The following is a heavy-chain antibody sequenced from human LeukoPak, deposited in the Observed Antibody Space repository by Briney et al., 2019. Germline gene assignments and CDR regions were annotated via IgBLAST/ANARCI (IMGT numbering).Heavy chain of an antibody. Sequence: ASVKVSCKASGYTFTSYGISWVRQAPGQGLEWMGWISAYNGNTNYAQKLQGRVTVTTDTSTSTAYMKLRSLRSDDTAVYYCARDPDYGDFPSGYYYYYGMDVWGQGTTVTVSS. CDR2: ISAYNGNT. J-gene: IGHJ6*02. D-gene: IGHD4-17*01. CDR1: GYTFTSYG. CDR3: ARDPDYGDFPSGYYYYYGMDV. V-gene: IGHV1-18*01.